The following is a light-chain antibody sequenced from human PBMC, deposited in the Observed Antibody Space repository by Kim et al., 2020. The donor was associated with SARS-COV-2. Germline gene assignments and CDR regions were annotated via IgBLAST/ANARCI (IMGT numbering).Light chain of an antibody. Sequence: SLATGERATLSCRASQSVSSYVAWYQQKPGQAPRLLIYDASNRATGIPARFSGSGSGTDFTLTISSLEPEDFAVYYCQQRSNWLTFGGGTKVDIK. V-gene: IGKV3-11*01. J-gene: IGKJ4*01. CDR3: QQRSNWLT. CDR2: DAS. CDR1: QSVSSY.